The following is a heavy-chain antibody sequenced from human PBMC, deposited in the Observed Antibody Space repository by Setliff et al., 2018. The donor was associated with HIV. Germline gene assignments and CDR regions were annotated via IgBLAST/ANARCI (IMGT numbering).Heavy chain of an antibody. Sequence: PSETLSLTCTVSGHSITSDYQWGWIRQPPGKGLEWIGSIYHSGSTYYNPSLKGRVTISVDTTKSQISLKLISVTAADTAVFYCVRVDYGDYDFDYWGQGTLVTVSS. V-gene: IGHV4-38-2*02. J-gene: IGHJ4*02. D-gene: IGHD4-17*01. CDR1: GHSITSDYQ. CDR3: VRVDYGDYDFDY. CDR2: IYHSGST.